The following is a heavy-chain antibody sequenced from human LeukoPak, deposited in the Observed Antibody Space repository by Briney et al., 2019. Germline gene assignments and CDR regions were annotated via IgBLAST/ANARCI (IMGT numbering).Heavy chain of an antibody. D-gene: IGHD6-19*01. J-gene: IGHJ3*02. CDR1: GGTFSSYA. CDR2: IIPIFGTA. Sequence: ASVKVSCKASGGTFSSYAISWVRQAPGQGLEWMGGIIPIFGTANYAQKFQGRVTITADKSTSTAYMELSSLRSEDTAVYDCARGAQWLVKGDAFDIGGQGTMVTASS. V-gene: IGHV1-69*06. CDR3: ARGAQWLVKGDAFDI.